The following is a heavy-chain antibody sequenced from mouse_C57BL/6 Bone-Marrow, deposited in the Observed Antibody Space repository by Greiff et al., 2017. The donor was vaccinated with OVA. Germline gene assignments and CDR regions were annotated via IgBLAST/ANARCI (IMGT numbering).Heavy chain of an antibody. CDR2: IDPSDSYT. V-gene: IGHV1-59*01. Sequence: VQLQQPGAELVRPGTSVKLSCKASGYTFTSYWMHWVKQRPGQGLEWIGVIDPSDSYTNYNQKFKGKATLTVDTSSSTAYMQLSSLTSEDSAVYYCARTAYWGQGTLVTVSA. CDR1: GYTFTSYW. CDR3: ARTAY. J-gene: IGHJ3*01.